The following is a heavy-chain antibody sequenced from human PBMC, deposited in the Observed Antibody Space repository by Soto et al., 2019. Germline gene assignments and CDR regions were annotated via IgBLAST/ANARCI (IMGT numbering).Heavy chain of an antibody. Sequence: GGSLRLSCAASGFTFSSYAMSWFRQAPGKGLEWVSAISGSGGSTYYADSVKGRFTISRDNSKNTLYLQMNSLRAEDTAVYYCAKLYYIQFGYMDVWGKGTTVTVSS. D-gene: IGHD2-8*01. J-gene: IGHJ6*03. V-gene: IGHV3-23*01. CDR1: GFTFSSYA. CDR3: AKLYYIQFGYMDV. CDR2: ISGSGGST.